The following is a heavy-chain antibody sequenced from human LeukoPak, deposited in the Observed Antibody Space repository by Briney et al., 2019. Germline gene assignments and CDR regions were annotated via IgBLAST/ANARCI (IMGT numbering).Heavy chain of an antibody. V-gene: IGHV1-69*13. CDR1: GGTFSSYA. CDR3: ARDQYYDNPRHDAFDI. CDR2: IIPIFGTA. D-gene: IGHD3-9*01. Sequence: ASVKVSCKASGGTFSSYAISWVRQAPGQGLEWMGGIIPIFGTANYAQKFQGRVTITADESTSTAYMELSSLRSEDTAVYYCARDQYYDNPRHDAFDIWGQGTMVTVSS. J-gene: IGHJ3*02.